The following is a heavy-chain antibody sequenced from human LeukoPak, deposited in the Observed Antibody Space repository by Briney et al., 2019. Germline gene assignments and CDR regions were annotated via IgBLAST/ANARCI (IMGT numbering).Heavy chain of an antibody. V-gene: IGHV4-59*01. CDR2: IYYSGST. D-gene: IGHD5-24*01. CDR1: GGSISSYY. Sequence: SETLSLTCTVTGGSISSYYWSWIRQPPGKGLEWIGYIYYSGSTNYNPSLKSRVTISVDTSKNQFSLKLSSVTAADTAEYYCARDQRNRAGNWFSPWGQGTLVTVSS. CDR3: ARDQRNRAGNWFSP. J-gene: IGHJ5*02.